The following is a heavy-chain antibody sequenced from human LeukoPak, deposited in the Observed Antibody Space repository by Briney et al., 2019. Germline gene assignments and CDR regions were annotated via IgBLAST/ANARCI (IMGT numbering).Heavy chain of an antibody. CDR1: GFTFSSYA. V-gene: IGHV3-30*04. D-gene: IGHD2-2*01. J-gene: IGHJ6*04. CDR2: ISYDGSNK. CDR3: ARDPGSTSCYSAYYYYYGMDV. Sequence: PGGSLRLSCAASGFTFSSYAMHWVRQAPGKGLEGVAVISYDGSNKYCADSVKGRFTISRDNSKNTLYLQMNSVRAEDTAVYYCARDPGSTSCYSAYYYYYGMDVWGKGTTVTVSS.